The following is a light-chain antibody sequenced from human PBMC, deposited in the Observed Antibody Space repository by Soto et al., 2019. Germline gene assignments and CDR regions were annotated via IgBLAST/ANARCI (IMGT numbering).Light chain of an antibody. CDR3: QQRSNWPPVT. J-gene: IGKJ4*01. CDR1: QGIRND. Sequence: DIQMTQSPSSLSASVGDRVTITCRASQGIRNDLGWYQQKPGKAPKRLIYAASSLQSGVPSRFSGSGSGTDFTLTISSLEPEDFGVYYCQQRSNWPPVTFGGGTKVDIK. V-gene: IGKV1-17*01. CDR2: AAS.